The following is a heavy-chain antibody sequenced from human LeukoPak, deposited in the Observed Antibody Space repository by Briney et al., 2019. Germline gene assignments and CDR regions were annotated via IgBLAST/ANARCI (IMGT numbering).Heavy chain of an antibody. CDR2: IYSGGST. CDR3: ARQYYGDYGFDY. J-gene: IGHJ4*02. Sequence: GRSLRLSCAASGFTFSSYGMHWVRQAPGKGLEWVSVIYSGGSTYYADSVKGRFTISRDNSKNTLYLQMNSLRAEDTAVYYCARQYYGDYGFDYWGQGTLVTVSS. CDR1: GFTFSSYG. V-gene: IGHV3-66*04. D-gene: IGHD4-17*01.